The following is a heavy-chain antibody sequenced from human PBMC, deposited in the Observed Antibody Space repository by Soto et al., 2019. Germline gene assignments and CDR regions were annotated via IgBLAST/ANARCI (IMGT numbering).Heavy chain of an antibody. D-gene: IGHD3-22*01. CDR2: IYYSGST. CDR3: ARDYYDSSGSVLDY. CDR1: GGSISSGDYY. J-gene: IGHJ4*02. V-gene: IGHV4-30-4*01. Sequence: SETLSLTCTVSGGSISSGDYYWSWISQPPGKGLEWIGYIYYSGSTYYNPSLKSRVTISVDTSKNQFSLKLSSVTAADTAVYYCARDYYDSSGSVLDYWGQGTLVTVSS.